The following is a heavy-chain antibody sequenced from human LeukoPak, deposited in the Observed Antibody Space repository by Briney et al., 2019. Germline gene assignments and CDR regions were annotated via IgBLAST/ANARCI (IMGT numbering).Heavy chain of an antibody. CDR1: GFTFSSYG. V-gene: IGHV3-30*02. J-gene: IGHJ3*02. CDR2: IRYDGSNK. CDR3: AKDRILYCSSTSCYSFDI. D-gene: IGHD2-2*01. Sequence: GGSRRLSCAASGFTFSSYGMHWVRQAPGKGLEWVAFIRYDGSNKYYADSVKGRFTISRDNSKNTLYLQMNSLRAEDTAVYYCAKDRILYCSSTSCYSFDIWGQGTMVTVSS.